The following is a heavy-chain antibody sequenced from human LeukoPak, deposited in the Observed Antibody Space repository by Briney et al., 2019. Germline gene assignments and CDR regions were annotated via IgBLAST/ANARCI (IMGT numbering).Heavy chain of an antibody. D-gene: IGHD3-22*01. CDR3: AKDLYYDSSGTPSAEIGY. J-gene: IGHJ4*02. CDR1: GFTFSSYA. CDR2: ISGSGGST. V-gene: IGHV3-23*01. Sequence: GGSLRLSCAASGFTFSSYAMSWVRQAPGKGLEWVSAISGSGGSTYYADSVKGRFTISRDNSKNTLYLQMNSLRAEDTAVYYCAKDLYYDSSGTPSAEIGYWGQGTLVTVSS.